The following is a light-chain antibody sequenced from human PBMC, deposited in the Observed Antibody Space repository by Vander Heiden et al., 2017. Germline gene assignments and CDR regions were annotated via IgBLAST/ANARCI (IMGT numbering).Light chain of an antibody. CDR1: QPIANY. CDR3: QQNDSMSLT. CDR2: AAS. Sequence: DIQMTQSPSSLPASVGDRVTITCPASQPIANYINWYQHKPGKAPKLLIYAASNLERGVPSRFSGSGSGTDFTLTISSLQPEDVATYYCQQNDSMSLTFGGGTKVEIK. J-gene: IGKJ4*01. V-gene: IGKV1-39*01.